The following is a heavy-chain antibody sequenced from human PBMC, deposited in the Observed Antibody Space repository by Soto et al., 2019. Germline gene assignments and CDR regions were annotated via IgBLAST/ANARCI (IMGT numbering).Heavy chain of an antibody. CDR3: ARDKVGTTRNFPFDY. V-gene: IGHV1-69*01. CDR1: GGTFSSYA. J-gene: IGHJ4*02. Sequence: QVQLVQSGAEVKKPGSSVKVSCKASGGTFSSYAISWVRQAPGQGLEWMGGIIPIFGTANYAQKFQGRVMITADESTSTAYMELSSLRSEDTAVYYCARDKVGTTRNFPFDYWGQGTLVTVSS. CDR2: IIPIFGTA. D-gene: IGHD1-26*01.